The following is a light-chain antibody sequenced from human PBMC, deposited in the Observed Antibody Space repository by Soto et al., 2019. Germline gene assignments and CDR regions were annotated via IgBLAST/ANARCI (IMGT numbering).Light chain of an antibody. J-gene: IGLJ2*01. CDR1: ALPKKY. CDR3: YSTDSSGNHGV. Sequence: SYELTQPPSVSVSPGQTARITCSGDALPKKYAYWYQQKSGQAPVLVIYEDSKRPSGIPERFSGSSSGTMATLTISGAQVEDEADYCCYSTDSSGNHGVFGGGTKVTVL. CDR2: EDS. V-gene: IGLV3-10*01.